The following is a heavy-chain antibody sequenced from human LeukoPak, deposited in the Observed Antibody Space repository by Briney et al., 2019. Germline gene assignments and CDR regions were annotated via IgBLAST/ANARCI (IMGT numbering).Heavy chain of an antibody. CDR1: GDSVSSNSAA. V-gene: IGHV6-1*01. D-gene: IGHD1-1*01. CDR2: TYYRSKWYN. CDR3: ARGYNWNSDYYYYMDV. J-gene: IGHJ6*03. Sequence: SQTLSLTCALSGDSVSSNSAAWNWIRQSPSRGLEWLGRTYYRSKWYNDYAVSVKSRITINPDTSKNQFSLQLNSVTPEDTAVYYCARGYNWNSDYYYYMDVWGKGTTVTVSS.